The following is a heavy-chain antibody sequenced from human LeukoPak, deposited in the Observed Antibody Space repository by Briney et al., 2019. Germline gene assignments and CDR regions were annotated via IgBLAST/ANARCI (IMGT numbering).Heavy chain of an antibody. Sequence: PGGSLRLSCAASGFIFNNYGMHWVRQAPGKGLEWVAVISYDGSSKNYADSVKGRFTISRDSSKNTVYLQMNSLRVEDTAVYYCAKDWAPYCGGDCYFNYWGQGTLVTVSS. CDR1: GFIFNNYG. CDR2: ISYDGSSK. CDR3: AKDWAPYCGGDCYFNY. J-gene: IGHJ4*02. D-gene: IGHD2-21*02. V-gene: IGHV3-30*18.